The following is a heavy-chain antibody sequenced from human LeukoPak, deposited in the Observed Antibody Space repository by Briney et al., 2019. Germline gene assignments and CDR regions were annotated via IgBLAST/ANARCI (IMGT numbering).Heavy chain of an antibody. CDR3: ARDAGWGEPFDI. CDR1: GFTFSSYA. Sequence: GGSLRLSCAASGFTFSSYAMSWVRQAPGKGLEWVSAISGSGGSTYYADSVKGRFTISRDNAKNSLYLQMNSLRAEDTAVYYCARDAGWGEPFDIWGQGTMVTVSS. CDR2: ISGSGGST. J-gene: IGHJ3*02. D-gene: IGHD3-10*01. V-gene: IGHV3-23*01.